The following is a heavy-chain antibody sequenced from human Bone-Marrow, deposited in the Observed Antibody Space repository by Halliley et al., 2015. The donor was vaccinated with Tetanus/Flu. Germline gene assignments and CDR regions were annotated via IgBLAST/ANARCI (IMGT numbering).Heavy chain of an antibody. D-gene: IGHD2-2*01. V-gene: IGHV3-23*01. CDR3: AKEGSRDVSKIYPGDYFDY. CDR2: GCGGST. J-gene: IGHJ4*02. Sequence: GCGGSTYYASPLKGRFSISRDNSKNTLYLQMHSLRAEDTAVYYCAKEGSRDVSKIYPGDYFDYWGQGTLVTVSS.